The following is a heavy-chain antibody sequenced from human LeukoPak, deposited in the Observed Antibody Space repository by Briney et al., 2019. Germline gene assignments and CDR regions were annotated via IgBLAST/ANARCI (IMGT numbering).Heavy chain of an antibody. J-gene: IGHJ4*02. CDR2: ISSSSSYI. V-gene: IGHV3-21*01. CDR3: ARAEWLGSDY. D-gene: IGHD5-24*01. Sequence: GVSLRLSCAASGFTVSAYAMAWVRQAPGKGLEWVSSISSSSSYIYYADSVKGRFTISRDNAKNSLYLQMNSLRAEDTAVYYCARAEWLGSDYWGQGTLVTVSS. CDR1: GFTVSAYA.